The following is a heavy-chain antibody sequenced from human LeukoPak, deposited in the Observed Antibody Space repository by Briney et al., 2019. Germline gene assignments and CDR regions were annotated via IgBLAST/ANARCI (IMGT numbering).Heavy chain of an antibody. CDR2: SSGSGGST. CDR1: GFTFSSYA. Sequence: PGGSLRLSCAASGFTFSSYAMSSVRQAPGKGLEWVSASSGSGGSTDYADSVKGRFTISRDHSKNTLYLQMNSLRAEDTAVYYCAKSDDYYYMEGWGKGTTVTVSS. V-gene: IGHV3-23*01. CDR3: AKSDDYYYMEG. J-gene: IGHJ6*03. D-gene: IGHD5-24*01.